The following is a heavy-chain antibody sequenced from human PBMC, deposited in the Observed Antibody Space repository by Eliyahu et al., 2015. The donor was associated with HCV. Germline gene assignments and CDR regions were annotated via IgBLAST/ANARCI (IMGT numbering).Heavy chain of an antibody. CDR1: GFTFSSYE. D-gene: IGHD1-14*01. CDR3: ARDRNLDY. Sequence: EVQLVESGGGLVQPGGSLXLSCAASGFTFSSYEMNWVRQAPGKGLEWLSYISGSGDMRYYADSVKGRFTFSRDNAKNSLYLQMNSLRADDTGVYYCARDRNLDYWGQGVLVTVSS. V-gene: IGHV3-48*03. J-gene: IGHJ4*02. CDR2: ISGSGDMR.